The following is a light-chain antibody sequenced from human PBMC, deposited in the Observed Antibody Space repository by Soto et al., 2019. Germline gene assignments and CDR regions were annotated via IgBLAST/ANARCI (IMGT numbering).Light chain of an antibody. J-gene: IGKJ2*01. CDR2: AAS. CDR1: QSVISSY. Sequence: EIVLTQSPGTLSLSPGERATLSRRASQSVISSYLAWYQQKPGRAPRLLIYAASSRATGIPDRFSGSGSGTDFTLTISRLEPEDFAVYSCQHFGPSPAMYTFGQGTKLEIK. V-gene: IGKV3-20*01. CDR3: QHFGPSPAMYT.